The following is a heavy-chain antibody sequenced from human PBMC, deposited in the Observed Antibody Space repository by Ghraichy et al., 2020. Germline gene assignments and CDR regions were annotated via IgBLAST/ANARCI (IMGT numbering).Heavy chain of an antibody. CDR2: INPNSGGT. V-gene: IGHV1-2*02. D-gene: IGHD5-18*01. Sequence: ASVKVSCKASGYTFTGYYMHWVRQAPGQGLEWMGWINPNSGGTNYAQKFQGRVTMTRDTSISTAYMELSRLRSDDTAVYYCASTLPFGYSYGREPFDYWGQGTLVTVSS. CDR3: ASTLPFGYSYGREPFDY. CDR1: GYTFTGYY. J-gene: IGHJ4*02.